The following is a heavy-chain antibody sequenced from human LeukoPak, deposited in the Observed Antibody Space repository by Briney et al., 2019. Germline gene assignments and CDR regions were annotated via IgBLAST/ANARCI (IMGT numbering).Heavy chain of an antibody. V-gene: IGHV3-11*04. CDR2: ISSSGGTI. CDR3: ARDLTILTTGYGMDV. CDR1: GFTFSDYY. Sequence: GGSLRLSCAASGFTFSDYYMSWIRQAPGKGLEWVSYISSSGGTIYFADSVKDRFTISRDNAKNTLYLQMNSLRAEDTAVYYCARDLTILTTGYGMDVWGQGTTVTVSS. J-gene: IGHJ6*02. D-gene: IGHD2/OR15-2a*01.